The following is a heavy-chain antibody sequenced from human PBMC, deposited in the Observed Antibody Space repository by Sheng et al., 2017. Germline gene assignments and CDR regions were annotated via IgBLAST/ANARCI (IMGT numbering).Heavy chain of an antibody. CDR1: GGSFSGYY. J-gene: IGHJ4*02. CDR3: ARQATVTTTPQYYFDY. CDR2: INHSGST. D-gene: IGHD4-17*01. V-gene: IGHV4-34*01. Sequence: QVQLQQWGAGLLKPSETLSLTCAVYGGSFSGYYWSWIRQPPGKGLEWIGEINHSGSTNYNPSLKSRVTISVDTSKNQFSLKLSSVTAADTAVYYCARQATVTTTPQYYFDYWGQGTLVTVSS.